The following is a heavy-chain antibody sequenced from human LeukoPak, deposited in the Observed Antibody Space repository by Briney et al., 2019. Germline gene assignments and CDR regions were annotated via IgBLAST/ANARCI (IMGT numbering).Heavy chain of an antibody. CDR2: ISAYNGNT. J-gene: IGHJ4*02. Sequence: GASVKVSCKASGYTFTIYGISWVRQAPGQGLEWMGWISAYNGNTNYAQKLQGRVTMTTDTSTSTAYMELRSLRPDDTAVYYCAREGRRIQLWPPDYWGQGTLVTVSS. V-gene: IGHV1-18*01. CDR3: AREGRRIQLWPPDY. CDR1: GYTFTIYG. D-gene: IGHD5-18*01.